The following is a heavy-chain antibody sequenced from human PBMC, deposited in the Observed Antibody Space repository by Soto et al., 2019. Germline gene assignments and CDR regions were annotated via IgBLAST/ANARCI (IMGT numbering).Heavy chain of an antibody. CDR2: IWYDGSNK. CDR1: GFTFSSYG. CDR3: AREYYDSSGYYYFGFGY. Sequence: QVQLVESGGGVVQPGRSLRLSCAASGFTFSSYGMHWVRQAPGKGLEWVAVIWYDGSNKDYADSVKGRFTISRDNSKNTLYLQMNSEKAEDTAVYYSAREYYDSSGYYYFGFGYWGQGTLVTVSS. V-gene: IGHV3-33*01. J-gene: IGHJ4*02. D-gene: IGHD3-22*01.